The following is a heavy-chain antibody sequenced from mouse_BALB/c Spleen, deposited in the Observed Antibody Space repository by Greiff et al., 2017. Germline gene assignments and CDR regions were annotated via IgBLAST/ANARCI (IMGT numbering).Heavy chain of an antibody. V-gene: IGHV1-5*01. CDR2: IYPGNSDT. J-gene: IGHJ4*01. Sequence: SGTVLARPGASVKMSCKASGYTFTSYWMHWVKQRPGQGLEWIGAIYPGNSDTSYNQKFKGKAKLTAVTSTSTAYMELSSLTNEDSAVYYCTRSERYDRYYAMDYWGQGTSVTVSS. CDR3: TRSERYDRYYAMDY. D-gene: IGHD2-14*01. CDR1: GYTFTSYW.